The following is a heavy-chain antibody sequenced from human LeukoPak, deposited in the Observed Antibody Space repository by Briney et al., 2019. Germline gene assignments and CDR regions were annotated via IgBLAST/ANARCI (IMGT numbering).Heavy chain of an antibody. D-gene: IGHD2-15*01. CDR1: GFTFSSYA. CDR3: ARGTLEHCSGASCYPLDS. V-gene: IGHV3-23*01. J-gene: IGHJ5*01. Sequence: GGSLRLSCAASGFTFSSYAMGWVRQAPGKGLEWVSTITTSGGDTYYADSVKGRFTISRDNSKSTLYLQMNSLRAEDTAVYYCARGTLEHCSGASCYPLDSWGQGTLVTVSS. CDR2: ITTSGGDT.